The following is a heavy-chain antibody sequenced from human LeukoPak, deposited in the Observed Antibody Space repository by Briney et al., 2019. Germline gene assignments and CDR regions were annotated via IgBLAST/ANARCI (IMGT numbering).Heavy chain of an antibody. CDR2: IYTSGST. J-gene: IGHJ4*02. D-gene: IGHD1-26*01. V-gene: IGHV4-4*07. Sequence: PSETLSLTCTVSGGSISSYYWSRIRQPAGKGLEWIGRIYTSGSTNYNASLKSRVSMSVDTSKNQFSLKLSSVTAADTAVFYCARENSGSYREFDYWGQGTLVTVS. CDR3: ARENSGSYREFDY. CDR1: GGSISSYY.